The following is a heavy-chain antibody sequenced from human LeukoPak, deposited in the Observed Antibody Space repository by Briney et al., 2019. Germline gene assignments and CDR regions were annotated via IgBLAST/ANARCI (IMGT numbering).Heavy chain of an antibody. V-gene: IGHV1-2*02. D-gene: IGHD2-8*01. CDR1: GYTFTGYF. CDR2: INLNSGGT. CDR3: ASSCSNGICPYYYYFYMDV. J-gene: IGHJ6*03. Sequence: ASVKVSCKASGYTFTGYFIHWVRQAPGQGLEWMGWINLNSGGTNFAHNFQDRVTMTRDTSISTAYMELSRLRSDDTAVYYCASSCSNGICPYYYYFYMDVWGKGTTVTVSS.